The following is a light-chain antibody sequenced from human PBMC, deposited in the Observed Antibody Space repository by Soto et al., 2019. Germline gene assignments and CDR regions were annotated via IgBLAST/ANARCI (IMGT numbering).Light chain of an antibody. CDR1: QGISTY. CDR3: QQLNTLPFT. V-gene: IGKV1-39*01. Sequence: DIQMTQSPSSLSASVGDRVTITCRASQGISTYLNWYQQKPGKAPKLLIYAASSLQSGVPSRFSGSGSETEFTLTISGLLPEDFATYHCQQLNTLPFTFGQGTRLEIK. CDR2: AAS. J-gene: IGKJ5*01.